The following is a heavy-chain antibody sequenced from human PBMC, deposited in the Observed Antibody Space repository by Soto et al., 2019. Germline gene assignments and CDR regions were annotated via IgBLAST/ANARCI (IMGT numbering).Heavy chain of an antibody. D-gene: IGHD3-10*01. CDR1: GGTFSPYT. CDR2: IIPFHGVT. Sequence: QVQLVQSGAEVKKPGSSVKVSCKASGGTFSPYTINWVRQAPGQGLEWMGRIIPFHGVTNYAQKFQARVTITADKTTSTAYRELSGLRFEDTAMYYCTSDWEITVSTWSFGGFWGRGTLVTVSS. V-gene: IGHV1-69*02. CDR3: TSDWEITVSTWSFGGF. J-gene: IGHJ4*02.